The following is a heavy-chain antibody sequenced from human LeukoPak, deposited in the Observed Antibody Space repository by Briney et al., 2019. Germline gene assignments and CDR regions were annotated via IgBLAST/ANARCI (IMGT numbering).Heavy chain of an antibody. CDR2: INPSGGST. V-gene: IGHV1-46*01. Sequence: ASVKVSCKASGYAFTSYYMHWVRQAPGQGLEWMGIINPSGGSTSYTQKFQGRVTMTRDTSTTTVYMELSSLRSQDTAVYYCARHKEVGDYYYFDYWGQGTLVTVSS. J-gene: IGHJ4*02. CDR3: ARHKEVGDYYYFDY. D-gene: IGHD2/OR15-2a*01. CDR1: GYAFTSYY.